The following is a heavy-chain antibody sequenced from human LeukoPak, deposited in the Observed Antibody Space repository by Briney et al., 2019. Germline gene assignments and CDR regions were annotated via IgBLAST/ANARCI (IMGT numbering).Heavy chain of an antibody. V-gene: IGHV3-23*01. CDR2: ISDRGGKT. D-gene: IGHD3-10*01. CDR1: GITLSNYG. Sequence: PGGSLRLSCAVSGITLSNYGMSWVRQAPGEGLEWVAGISDRGGKTNYADSVKGRFTISRENSKNTLYLQMNSLRAEDTAVYFCAKRGVVIRVILVGFHKEAYYFDSWGQGALVTVSS. J-gene: IGHJ4*02. CDR3: AKRGVVIRVILVGFHKEAYYFDS.